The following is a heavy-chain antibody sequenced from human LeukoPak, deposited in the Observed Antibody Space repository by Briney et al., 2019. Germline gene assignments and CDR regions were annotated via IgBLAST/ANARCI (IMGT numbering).Heavy chain of an antibody. CDR1: GFSFSNYA. CDR3: AKPPLRQTYCSSTSCSSHPP. Sequence: GGSLRLSCAASGFSFSNYAMSWVRQAPGKGLEWVSAISGSGGSTYYADSVKGRFTISRDNSKNTLYLQMNSLRAEDTAVYYCAKPPLRQTYCSSTSCSSHPPWGQGTLVTVSS. D-gene: IGHD2-2*01. CDR2: ISGSGGST. J-gene: IGHJ5*02. V-gene: IGHV3-23*01.